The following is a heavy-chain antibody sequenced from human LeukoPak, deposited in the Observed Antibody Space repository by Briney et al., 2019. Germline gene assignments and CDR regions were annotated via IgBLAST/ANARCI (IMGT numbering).Heavy chain of an antibody. CDR3: ARPRSTIFGVVQLDY. CDR1: GFTFSSYS. V-gene: IGHV3-21*01. D-gene: IGHD3-3*01. CDR2: ISSSSSYI. Sequence: GGSLRLSCAASGFTFSSYSMNWVRQAPGKGLEWVSSISSSSSYIYYADSVKGRFTISRDNAKNSLYLQMNSLRAEDTAVYYCARPRSTIFGVVQLDYWGQGTLVTVSS. J-gene: IGHJ4*02.